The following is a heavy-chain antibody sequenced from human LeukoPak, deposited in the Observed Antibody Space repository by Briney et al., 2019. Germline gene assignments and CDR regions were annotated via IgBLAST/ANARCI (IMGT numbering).Heavy chain of an antibody. CDR3: AILVEMATIEDY. CDR1: GFTFDDYA. D-gene: IGHD5-12*01. Sequence: PGGSLRLSCAASGFTFDDYAMHWARQAPGRGLEWVSGISWNSGSIGYADSVKGRFTISRDNAKNSLYLQMNSLRAEDTALYYCAILVEMATIEDYWGQGTLVTVSS. J-gene: IGHJ4*02. CDR2: ISWNSGSI. V-gene: IGHV3-9*01.